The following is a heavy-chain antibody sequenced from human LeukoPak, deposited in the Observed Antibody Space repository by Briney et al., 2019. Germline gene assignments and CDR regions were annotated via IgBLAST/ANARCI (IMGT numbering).Heavy chain of an antibody. CDR2: IIPIFGTA. V-gene: IGHV1-69*13. CDR3: ARDLFYKKDSSGYG. CDR1: GGTFSSYA. D-gene: IGHD3-22*01. J-gene: IGHJ4*02. Sequence: GASVKVSCKASGGTFSSYAISWVRQAPGQGLEWMGGIIPIFGTANYAQKFQGRVTITADESTSTAYMELSSLRSEETAVYYCARDLFYKKDSSGYGWGQGTLVTVSS.